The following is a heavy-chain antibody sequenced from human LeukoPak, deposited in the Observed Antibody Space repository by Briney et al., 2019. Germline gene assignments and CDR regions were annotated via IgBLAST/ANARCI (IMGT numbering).Heavy chain of an antibody. J-gene: IGHJ3*02. CDR3: ATSPRNWGPDGCDI. CDR1: GFTLTTDY. CDR2: VYSGGRT. Sequence: GGSLRLSCAASGFTLTTDYMSWVRQAPGKGLEWVSHVYSGGRTYYADSVKGRFTISRDNYKNTLYLQMNSLTAEDTAVYYCATSPRNWGPDGCDIWGQGTMVTVSS. D-gene: IGHD7-27*01. V-gene: IGHV3-66*01.